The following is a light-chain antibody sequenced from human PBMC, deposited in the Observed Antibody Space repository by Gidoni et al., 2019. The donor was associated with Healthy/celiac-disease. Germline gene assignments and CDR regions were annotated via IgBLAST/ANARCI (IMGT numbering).Light chain of an antibody. J-gene: IGLJ2*01. CDR2: DVS. CDR3: SSYTSSSTPYVV. Sequence: QSALTQPASVSGSPGQSITISCTGTSSDVGGYNYVSWYQQHPGKAPKLMIYDVSNRPSGVSNRFSGSKSGNTASPTIYGLQAEDEADYYCSSYTSSSTPYVVFGGGTKLTV. CDR1: SSDVGGYNY. V-gene: IGLV2-14*03.